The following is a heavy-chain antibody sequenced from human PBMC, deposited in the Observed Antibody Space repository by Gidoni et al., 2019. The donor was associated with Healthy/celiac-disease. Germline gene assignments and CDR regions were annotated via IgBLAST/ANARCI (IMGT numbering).Heavy chain of an antibody. D-gene: IGHD6-19*01. V-gene: IGHV3-23*01. CDR1: GFTFSSYA. Sequence: EVQLLESGGGLVQPGGSLRLSCAASGFTFSSYAMSWVRQAPGKGLEGGSAISGSGGSTYYADSVKGRFTISRDNSKNTLYLQMNSLRAEDTAVYYCAKDGGYSSGWYGDYWGQGTLVTVSS. CDR3: AKDGGYSSGWYGDY. J-gene: IGHJ4*02. CDR2: ISGSGGST.